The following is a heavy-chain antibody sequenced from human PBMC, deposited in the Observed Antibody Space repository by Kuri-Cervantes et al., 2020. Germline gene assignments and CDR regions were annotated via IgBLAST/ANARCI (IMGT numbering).Heavy chain of an antibody. CDR1: GGSFSGYY. Sequence: GSLRLSCAVYGGSFSGYYWSWIRQPPGKGLEWIGEINHSGSTNYNPSLKSRVTISVDTSKNQFSLKLSSVTAADTAVYYCASWWQLVNAFDVWGQGTMVTVSS. J-gene: IGHJ3*01. V-gene: IGHV4-34*01. CDR2: INHSGST. CDR3: ASWWQLVNAFDV. D-gene: IGHD4-23*01.